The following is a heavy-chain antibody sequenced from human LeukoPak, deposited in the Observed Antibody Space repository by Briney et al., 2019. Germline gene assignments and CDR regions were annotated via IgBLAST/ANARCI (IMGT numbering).Heavy chain of an antibody. CDR2: ISGSGGST. J-gene: IGHJ6*02. V-gene: IGHV3-23*01. Sequence: GGSLRLSCAASGFTFSSYAMSWVRQAPGKGLEWVSVISGSGGSTYYADSVKGRFTISRDNSKNTPYLQMNSLRAEDTAVYYCAKRGDYYDILTGYSYYYGMDVWGQGTTVTVSS. CDR1: GFTFSSYA. D-gene: IGHD3-9*01. CDR3: AKRGDYYDILTGYSYYYGMDV.